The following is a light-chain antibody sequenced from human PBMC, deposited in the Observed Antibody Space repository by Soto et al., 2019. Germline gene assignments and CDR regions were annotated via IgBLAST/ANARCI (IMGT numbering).Light chain of an antibody. J-gene: IGKJ2*01. V-gene: IGKV3-15*01. Sequence: EIVMTQSPATLSVSPGERATLSCRASQSISSNLAWYQQKPGQAPRLLISGASTRATGVPARFSGSGSGTEFTLTVSSLPSEDFAVYYCQQYNNWPPSTFGQGPRWIS. CDR1: QSISSN. CDR2: GAS. CDR3: QQYNNWPPST.